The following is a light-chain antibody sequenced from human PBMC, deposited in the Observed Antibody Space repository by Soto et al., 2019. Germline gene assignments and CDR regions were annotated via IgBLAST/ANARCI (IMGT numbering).Light chain of an antibody. CDR1: SNDVGAYNY. CDR3: SSYTGSSTLYV. CDR2: DVN. Sequence: QSVLTQPASVSGSPGQSITISCTGTSNDVGAYNYVSWYQQHPGKAPKLMIFDVNNRPSGVSNRFSGSKSGNTASLTISGLQAEDEADYYCSSYTGSSTLYVFGTGTKVT. J-gene: IGLJ1*01. V-gene: IGLV2-14*01.